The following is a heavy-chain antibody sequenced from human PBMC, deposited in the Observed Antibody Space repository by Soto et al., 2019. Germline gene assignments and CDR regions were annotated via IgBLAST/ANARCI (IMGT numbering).Heavy chain of an antibody. D-gene: IGHD2-2*02. V-gene: IGHV1-8*01. J-gene: IGHJ6*03. CDR1: GCTFTSYD. CDR2: MNPNSGNT. Sequence: ASVKVSCKASGCTFTSYDINWVRQATGQGLEWMGWMNPNSGNTGYAQKFQGRVTMTRNTSISTAYMELSSLRSEDTAVYYCARAPYPGYYYYYMDVWGKGITVTVSS. CDR3: ARAPYPGYYYYYMDV.